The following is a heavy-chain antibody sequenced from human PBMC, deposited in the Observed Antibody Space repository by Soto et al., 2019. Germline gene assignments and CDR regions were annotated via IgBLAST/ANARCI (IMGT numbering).Heavy chain of an antibody. V-gene: IGHV1-8*01. CDR1: GYTFTSYD. CDR3: ARKPLESFNPKFDP. J-gene: IGHJ5*02. Sequence: QVQLVQSGAEVKKPGASVKVSCKASGYTFTSYDINWVRQATGQGLEWMGWMNPNSGNTGYAQKFQGRVTMTRNTSISTAYMELSSLRSEDTAVYYCARKPLESFNPKFDPWGQGTLVTVSS. CDR2: MNPNSGNT.